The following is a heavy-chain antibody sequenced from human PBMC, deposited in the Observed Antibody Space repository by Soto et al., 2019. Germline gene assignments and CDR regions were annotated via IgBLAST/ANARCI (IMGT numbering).Heavy chain of an antibody. Sequence: EVQLVESGGGLVQPGGSLRLSCVTSGFTFSASWMNWVRKAPGKGLEWVANLNQDGSEIKYVDSVKGRFTISRDNARNSVYLQINSLRTEDTAVYYCASWVYPRNYWGQGTLVTVSS. V-gene: IGHV3-7*01. D-gene: IGHD3-16*01. CDR1: GFTFSASW. CDR2: LNQDGSEI. CDR3: ASWVYPRNY. J-gene: IGHJ4*02.